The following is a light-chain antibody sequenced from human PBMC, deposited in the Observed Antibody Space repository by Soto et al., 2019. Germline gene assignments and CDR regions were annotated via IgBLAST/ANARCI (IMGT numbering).Light chain of an antibody. CDR1: HDVTTY. CDR3: QQYINWPRT. J-gene: IGKJ1*01. V-gene: IGKV3-15*01. CDR2: AAS. Sequence: EIVLTQSPGTVSLSPGEGATLSCRASHDVTTYLAWYQQKSGQAPRLLIYAASTRATGIPARFSGSGSGTEFSLTISSLQSEDFAVYYCQQYINWPRTFGQGTKVDIK.